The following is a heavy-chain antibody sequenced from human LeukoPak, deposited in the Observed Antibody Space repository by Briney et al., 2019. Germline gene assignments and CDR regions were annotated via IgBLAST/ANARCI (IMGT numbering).Heavy chain of an antibody. J-gene: IGHJ4*02. CDR2: IKQDGSNK. Sequence: GGSLRLSCAASGFTFSSYWMSWVRQAPGKGLEWVANIKQDGSNKYYADSVKGRFTISRDNSRSILYLQMNSLRPEDTAVYSCARSFFQWNYGSCLDSWGQGTLVTVSS. D-gene: IGHD1-7*01. V-gene: IGHV3-7*01. CDR1: GFTFSSYW. CDR3: ARSFFQWNYGSCLDS.